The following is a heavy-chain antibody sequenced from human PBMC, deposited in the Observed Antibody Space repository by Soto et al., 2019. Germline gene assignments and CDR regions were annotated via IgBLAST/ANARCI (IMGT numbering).Heavy chain of an antibody. J-gene: IGHJ3*02. CDR3: ARISHYYGSGSYYNGAFDI. V-gene: IGHV3-66*01. CDR1: GFTVSSNY. D-gene: IGHD3-10*01. CDR2: IYSGGST. Sequence: GGSLRLSCAASGFTVSSNYMSWVRQAPGKGLEWVSVIYSGGSTYYADSVKGRFTISRDNSKNTLYLQMNSLRAEDTAVYYCARISHYYGSGSYYNGAFDIWGQGTMVTVSS.